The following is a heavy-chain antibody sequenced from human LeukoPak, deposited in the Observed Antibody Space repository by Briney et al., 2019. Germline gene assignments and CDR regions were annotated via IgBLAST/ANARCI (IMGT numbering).Heavy chain of an antibody. D-gene: IGHD2-2*01. J-gene: IGHJ4*02. V-gene: IGHV6-1*01. CDR2: TYYRSKWSY. CDR1: GDSVSTNSAA. Sequence: SQTLSLTCAISGDSVSTNSAAWNWIRQSPSRGLEWLGRTYYRSKWSYDYAVSVKSRITINPDTSKNQFSLQLNSVTPEGTAVYYCARGGIGYCSTTSCYFDSWGQGTLVTVSS. CDR3: ARGGIGYCSTTSCYFDS.